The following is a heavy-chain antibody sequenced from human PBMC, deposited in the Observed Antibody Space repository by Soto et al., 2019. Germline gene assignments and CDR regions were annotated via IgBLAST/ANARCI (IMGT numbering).Heavy chain of an antibody. D-gene: IGHD3-22*01. CDR1: GFSLSTSGVG. CDR3: AHTYYSDSSGYLNWYFDL. J-gene: IGHJ2*01. CDR2: IYWDDDK. Sequence: QITLKESGPTLVKPTQTLTLTCTFSGFSLSTSGVGVGWIRQPPGKALEWLALIYWDDDKRYSPSLKSRPTIPKDSPKSQVDLTMTNMDPVDTATYYCAHTYYSDSSGYLNWYFDLWGRGTLVTVSS. V-gene: IGHV2-5*02.